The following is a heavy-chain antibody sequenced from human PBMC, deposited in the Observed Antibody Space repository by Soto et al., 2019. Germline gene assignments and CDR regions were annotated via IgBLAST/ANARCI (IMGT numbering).Heavy chain of an antibody. Sequence: QMQLAQSGGGLVKPGGSLTLSCKASGFTFSDYYMIWVRQTPGKGLEWLSYISDSGSTIYYGDSVRARFTIFRENAANSVYLQLDGLTDGDTAFYYCARGGSGWTRGGWLGPWGQGSLVTVSS. CDR1: GFTFSDYY. CDR3: ARGGSGWTRGGWLGP. D-gene: IGHD6-25*01. V-gene: IGHV3-11*01. J-gene: IGHJ5*02. CDR2: ISDSGSTI.